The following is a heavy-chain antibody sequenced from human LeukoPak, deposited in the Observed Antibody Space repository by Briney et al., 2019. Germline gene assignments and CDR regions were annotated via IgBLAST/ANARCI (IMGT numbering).Heavy chain of an antibody. V-gene: IGHV3-20*04. D-gene: IGHD2-21*01. Sequence: PGGSLRHSCAASGFTFDDYGMSWVRQAPGKGLEWVSGINWNGGSTGYADSVKCRFTISRDNAKNSLYQQMNSLRAEDTALYYCARAFKYSMSGYYFDYCGQGTLVTVSS. CDR2: INWNGGST. J-gene: IGHJ4*02. CDR3: ARAFKYSMSGYYFDY. CDR1: GFTFDDYG.